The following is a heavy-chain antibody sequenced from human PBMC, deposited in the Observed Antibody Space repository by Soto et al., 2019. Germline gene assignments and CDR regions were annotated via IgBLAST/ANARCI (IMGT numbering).Heavy chain of an antibody. CDR3: ATLFSRGWDERHDH. CDR1: GGSISRSGYY. CDR2: VHYGGTT. V-gene: IGHV4-39*01. J-gene: IGHJ4*02. D-gene: IGHD6-19*01. Sequence: QLQLQESGPGLVKPSETLSLTCTVSGGSISRSGYYWAWIRQSPGKGLEWIGSVHYGGTTHYNPALTSRVSVYMDTSANQFSLSLTSVTAADTATYYCATLFSRGWDERHDHWGEGNLVTVSS.